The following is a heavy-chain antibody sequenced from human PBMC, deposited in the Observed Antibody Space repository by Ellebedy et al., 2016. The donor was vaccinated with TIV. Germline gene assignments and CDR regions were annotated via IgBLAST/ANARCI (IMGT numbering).Heavy chain of an antibody. D-gene: IGHD6-13*01. J-gene: IGHJ5*02. CDR3: AREIGRQAVADTP. V-gene: IGHV1-46*01. CDR2: ISPSGGRT. Sequence: ASVKVSCXASGYTFTNYNIHWERQAPGHGLEWMGMISPSGGRTNYAQKFRGRVTMTRDTSTRTVYMELSDLRSDDTAVYYCAREIGRQAVADTPWGQGTLVTVSS. CDR1: GYTFTNYN.